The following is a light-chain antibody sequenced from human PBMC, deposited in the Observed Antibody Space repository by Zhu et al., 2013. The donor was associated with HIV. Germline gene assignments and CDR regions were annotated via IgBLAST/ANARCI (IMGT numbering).Light chain of an antibody. CDR1: QTITNS. J-gene: IGKJ4*01. Sequence: DIQMTQSPSSLSASVGNRVTISCRASQTITNSLNWYQQKPGKAPEVLIYTASSLQSGVPSRFSGSGSGTDFTLTISSLQPEDFATYYCQQANSFPLTFGGGTKVEIK. CDR2: TAS. CDR3: QQANSFPLT. V-gene: IGKV1-39*01.